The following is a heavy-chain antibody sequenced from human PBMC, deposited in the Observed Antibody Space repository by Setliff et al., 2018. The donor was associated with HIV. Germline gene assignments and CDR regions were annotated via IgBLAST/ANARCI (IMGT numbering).Heavy chain of an antibody. CDR1: GFSVTSYGVA. D-gene: IGHD3-3*01. V-gene: IGHV2-5*02. Sequence: GSGPTLVNPTQTLTLTCTVSGFSVTSYGVAVAWIRQPPGKALEWLALIYWDGDKRYNPSLKGRATITKDISGSRVILTMTNVDPVDTATYYCAHGQTTYGVVIILGFDYWGQGTLVTVSS. J-gene: IGHJ4*02. CDR3: AHGQTTYGVVIILGFDY. CDR2: IYWDGDK.